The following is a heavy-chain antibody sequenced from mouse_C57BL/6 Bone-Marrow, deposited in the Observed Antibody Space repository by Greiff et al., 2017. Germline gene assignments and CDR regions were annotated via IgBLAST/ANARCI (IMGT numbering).Heavy chain of an antibody. D-gene: IGHD1-1*01. CDR2: IYPGSGST. CDR3: ASLIYYYGSSYPYYFDY. J-gene: IGHJ2*01. Sequence: VQLQQPGAELVKPGASVKMSCKASGYTFTSYWITWVKQRPGQGLEWIGDIYPGSGSTNYNEKFKSKATLTVDTSSSTAYMQLSSLTSEDSAVYYCASLIYYYGSSYPYYFDYWGQGTTLTVSS. CDR1: GYTFTSYW. V-gene: IGHV1-55*01.